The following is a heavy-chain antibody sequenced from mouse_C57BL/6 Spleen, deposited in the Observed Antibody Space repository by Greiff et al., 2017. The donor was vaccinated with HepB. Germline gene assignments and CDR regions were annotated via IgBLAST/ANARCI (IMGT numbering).Heavy chain of an antibody. D-gene: IGHD1-1*02. CDR3: ARSLLSWFAY. Sequence: VQLQQPGAELVMPGASVKLSCKASGYTFTSYWMHWVKQRPGQGLEWIGEIDPSDSYTNYNQKFKGKSTLTVDKSSSTAYMQLSSLTSEDSAVSYCARSLLSWFAYWGQGTLVTVSA. CDR2: IDPSDSYT. CDR1: GYTFTSYW. J-gene: IGHJ3*01. V-gene: IGHV1-69*01.